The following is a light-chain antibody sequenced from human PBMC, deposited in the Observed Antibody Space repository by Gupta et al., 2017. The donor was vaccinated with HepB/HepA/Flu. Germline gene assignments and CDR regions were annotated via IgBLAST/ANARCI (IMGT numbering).Light chain of an antibody. CDR1: QSLLSSSDNNNY. V-gene: IGKV4-1*01. CDR3: QQDDSAPIT. J-gene: IGKJ5*01. CDR2: RAS. Sequence: DIVMTQSPDSLAVSLGERATINCKPSQSLLSSSDNNNYLSWIQQKPGQPPKLLIYRASTRESGVPDRFSGSGSGTDFTLTISSLQAEDVAVYYCQQDDSAPITFGQGTLLENK.